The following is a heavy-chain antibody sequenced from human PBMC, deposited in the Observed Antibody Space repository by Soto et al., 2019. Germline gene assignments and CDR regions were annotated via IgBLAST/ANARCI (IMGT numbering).Heavy chain of an antibody. CDR1: GGSISSGGYY. D-gene: IGHD3-3*01. Sequence: SETLSLTCTVSGGSISSGGYYWSWIRQHPGKGLEWIGYIYYSGSTYYNPSLKSRVTISVDTSKNQFSLKLSSVTAADTAVYYCARDTHDFWSTSYDAFDIWGQGTMVTVSS. CDR2: IYYSGST. V-gene: IGHV4-31*03. CDR3: ARDTHDFWSTSYDAFDI. J-gene: IGHJ3*02.